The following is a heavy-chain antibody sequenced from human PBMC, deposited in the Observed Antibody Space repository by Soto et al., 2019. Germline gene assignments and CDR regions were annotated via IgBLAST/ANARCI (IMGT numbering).Heavy chain of an antibody. CDR2: IYSGGST. V-gene: IGHV3-53*01. J-gene: IGHJ4*02. CDR1: VFTVSSNY. CDR3: ARGYGDQYYFDY. D-gene: IGHD4-17*01. Sequence: VGSLRLSCASSVFTVSSNYMSCVRHAPGKGLEWVSVIYSGGSTYYADSVKGRFTISRDNSKNTLYLQMNSLRAEDTAVYYCARGYGDQYYFDYWRQGTLGTVSS.